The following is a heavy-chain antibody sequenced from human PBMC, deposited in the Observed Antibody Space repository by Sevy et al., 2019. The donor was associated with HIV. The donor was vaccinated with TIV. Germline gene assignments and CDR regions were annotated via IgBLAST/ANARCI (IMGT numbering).Heavy chain of an antibody. CDR1: GFTFSSYS. CDR2: ISSSSSYI. J-gene: IGHJ4*02. Sequence: GESLKISCAASGFTFSSYSMNWVRQAPGKGLEWVSSISSSSSYIYYADSVKGRFTISRDNAKNSLYLQMNSLRAEDTAVYYCARGLYCSGGSCYTVGYSSGWYSGYWGQGTLVTVSS. V-gene: IGHV3-21*01. CDR3: ARGLYCSGGSCYTVGYSSGWYSGY. D-gene: IGHD2-15*01.